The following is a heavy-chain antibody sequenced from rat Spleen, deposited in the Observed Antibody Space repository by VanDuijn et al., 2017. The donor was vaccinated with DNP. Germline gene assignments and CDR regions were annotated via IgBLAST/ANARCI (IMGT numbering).Heavy chain of an antibody. V-gene: IGHV5-7*01. D-gene: IGHD1-1*01. J-gene: IGHJ1*01. Sequence: EVKLVESGGGLVQPGRSVKLSCAASGFTFSDYSMAWVRQAPKEGLEWVATIVYDGSSTFYGDSVTGRFTISRDNAKSSLYLQMDSLRSEDTATYYCARHSTTVSPYWYFDFWGPGTMVTVSS. CDR3: ARHSTTVSPYWYFDF. CDR2: IVYDGSST. CDR1: GFTFSDYS.